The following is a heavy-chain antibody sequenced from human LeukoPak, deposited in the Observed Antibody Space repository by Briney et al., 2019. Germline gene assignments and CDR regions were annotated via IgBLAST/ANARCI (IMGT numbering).Heavy chain of an antibody. CDR3: ARDPAMVRGVDP. V-gene: IGHV4-39*07. CDR2: IFYSGST. D-gene: IGHD3-10*01. J-gene: IGHJ5*02. Sequence: SETLSLTCTVSGGSISTSNYYWGWIRQPPGKGLEWIGNIFYSGSTYYNPSLESRVTISVDTSKNQFSLKLSSVTAADTAVYYCARDPAMVRGVDPWGQGTLVTVSS. CDR1: GGSISTSNYY.